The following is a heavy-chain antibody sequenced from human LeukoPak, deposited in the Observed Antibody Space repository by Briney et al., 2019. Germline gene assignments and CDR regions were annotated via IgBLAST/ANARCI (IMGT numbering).Heavy chain of an antibody. CDR3: AREEGPLDY. J-gene: IGHJ4*02. CDR1: GSTVSSND. V-gene: IGHV3-66*01. Sequence: GGSLRLSCAASGSTVSSNDISWVRQAPGRGLEWVSLIYNGGSAYYADSVKGRFTISRDNSKNTLYLQMNSLRAEDTAVYYCAREEGPLDYWGQGTLVTVSS. CDR2: IYNGGSA.